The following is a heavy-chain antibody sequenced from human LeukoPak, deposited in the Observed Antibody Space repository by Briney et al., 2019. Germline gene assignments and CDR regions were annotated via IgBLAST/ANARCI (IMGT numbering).Heavy chain of an antibody. CDR3: AKDTGRIAVAVFYYYMDV. D-gene: IGHD6-19*01. CDR2: ISWNSGSI. CDR1: GFTFDDYA. V-gene: IGHV3-9*01. J-gene: IGHJ6*03. Sequence: GRSLRLSCAASGFTFDDYAMHWVRQAPGKGLEWVSGISWNSGSIGYADSVKGRFTISRGNAKNSLYLQMNSLRAEDTALYYCAKDTGRIAVAVFYYYMDVWGKGTTVTVSS.